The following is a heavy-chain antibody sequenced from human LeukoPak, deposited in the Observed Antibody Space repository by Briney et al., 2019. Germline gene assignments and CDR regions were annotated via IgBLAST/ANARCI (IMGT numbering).Heavy chain of an antibody. CDR3: ARAVDVADY. CDR1: GFTFSTYA. CDR2: IKEDESAK. Sequence: GGSLRLSCAASGFTFSTYAMHWVRQAPGKGLEWVANIKEDESAKFYADSVRGRFTISRDNAKNSLYLQMNNLRVEDTAVYYCARAVDVADYWGRGTLVTVSS. J-gene: IGHJ4*02. D-gene: IGHD3-16*01. V-gene: IGHV3-7*01.